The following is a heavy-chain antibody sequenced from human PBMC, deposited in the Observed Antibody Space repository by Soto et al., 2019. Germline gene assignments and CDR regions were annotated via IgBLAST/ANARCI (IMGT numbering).Heavy chain of an antibody. D-gene: IGHD3-22*01. Sequence: SETLSLTCTVSGGSVSSSYWSWIRQPPGKGLEWIGYIYYSGSTSYNPSLKSRVTISVGTSKNQFSLRLSSVTAADTAVYYCARHGKAPYYYDSSGYSEVDYWGQGTLVTVSS. V-gene: IGHV4-59*08. J-gene: IGHJ4*02. CDR1: GGSVSSSY. CDR3: ARHGKAPYYYDSSGYSEVDY. CDR2: IYYSGST.